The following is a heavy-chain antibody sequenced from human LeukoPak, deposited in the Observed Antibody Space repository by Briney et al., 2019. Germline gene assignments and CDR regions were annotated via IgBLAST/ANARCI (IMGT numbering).Heavy chain of an antibody. CDR1: GGSISSSSYC. CDR3: ARGNSWYHWFDP. Sequence: PSETLSLTCTVSGGSISSSSYCWGWIRQPPGKGLEWIGSIYYSGSTYYNPSLKSRVTISVDTSKNQFSLKLSSVTAADTAVYYCARGNSWYHWFDPWGQGTLVTVSS. J-gene: IGHJ5*02. D-gene: IGHD6-13*01. CDR2: IYYSGST. V-gene: IGHV4-39*07.